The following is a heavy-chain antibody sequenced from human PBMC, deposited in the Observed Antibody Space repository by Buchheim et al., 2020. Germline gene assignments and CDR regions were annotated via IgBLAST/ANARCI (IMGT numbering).Heavy chain of an antibody. CDR2: IWYDGSNK. D-gene: IGHD3-10*01. CDR1: GFTFSSYG. CDR3: ARLFGSPDY. J-gene: IGHJ4*02. V-gene: IGHV3-33*01. Sequence: QVQLVESGGGVVQPGRSLRLSCAASGFTFSSYGMHWVRQAPGKGLEWAAVIWYDGSNKYYADSVKGRFTISSDNSKNTLYLQMNSLRAEDTAVYYCARLFGSPDYWGQGTL.